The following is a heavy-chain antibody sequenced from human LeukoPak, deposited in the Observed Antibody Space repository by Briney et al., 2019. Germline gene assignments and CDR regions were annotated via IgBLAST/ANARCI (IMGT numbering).Heavy chain of an antibody. CDR2: ISNDGGNE. CDR3: AKDISNWVLTRVELDY. V-gene: IGHV3-30-3*01. Sequence: PGWSLRLSCAASGFTFSSYAMHWVRQAPGKGLEWVTFISNDGGNEYYADSVKGRFTISRDNSKNTLYLQMNSLRAEDTAVYYCAKDISNWVLTRVELDYRGQGTLVTVSS. CDR1: GFTFSSYA. D-gene: IGHD7-27*01. J-gene: IGHJ4*02.